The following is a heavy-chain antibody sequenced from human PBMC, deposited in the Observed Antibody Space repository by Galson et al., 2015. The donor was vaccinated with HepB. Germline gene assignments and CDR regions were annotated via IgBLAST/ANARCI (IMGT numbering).Heavy chain of an antibody. CDR3: ALSGVFDYSKSYYYYGMDV. V-gene: IGHV3-53*04. Sequence: LRLSCAASGFTVSSNYMSWVRQAPGKGLEWVSVIYSGGSTYYADSVKGRFTISRHNSKNTLYLQMNSLRAEDTAVYYCALSGVFDYSKSYYYYGMDVWGQGTTVTVSS. D-gene: IGHD4-11*01. CDR1: GFTVSSNY. CDR2: IYSGGST. J-gene: IGHJ6*02.